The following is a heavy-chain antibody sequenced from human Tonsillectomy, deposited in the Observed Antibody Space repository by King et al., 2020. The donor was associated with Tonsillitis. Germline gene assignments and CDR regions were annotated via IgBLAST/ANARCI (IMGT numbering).Heavy chain of an antibody. D-gene: IGHD3-22*01. V-gene: IGHV1-8*01. CDR1: GYTFTSYD. J-gene: IGHJ4*02. CDR2: MNPNSGNT. CDR3: AMTTHSYDSSGYAY. Sequence: QLVQSGAEVKKPGASVKVSCKASGYTFTSYDINWVRQAPGQGLEWMGWMNPNSGNTGYAQKFQGRVTMTRNTSISTAYMELSSLRAEDTAVYYCAMTTHSYDSSGYAYWGQGTLVTVSS.